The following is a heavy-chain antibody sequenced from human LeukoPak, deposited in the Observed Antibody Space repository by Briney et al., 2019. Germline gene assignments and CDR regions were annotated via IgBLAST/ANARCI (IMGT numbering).Heavy chain of an antibody. CDR1: GGSISSHY. V-gene: IGHV4-59*11. CDR2: IYYSGST. CDR3: ARFYDSSGYYYLLNSVDAFDI. J-gene: IGHJ3*02. Sequence: PSETLSLTCTVSGGSISSHYWSWIRQPPGKGLEWIGYIYYSGSTNYNPSLKSRVTISVDTSKNQFSLKLSSVTAADTAVYYCARFYDSSGYYYLLNSVDAFDIWGQGTMVTVSS. D-gene: IGHD3-22*01.